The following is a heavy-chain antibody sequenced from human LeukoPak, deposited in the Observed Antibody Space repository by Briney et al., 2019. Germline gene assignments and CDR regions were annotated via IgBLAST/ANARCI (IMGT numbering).Heavy chain of an antibody. J-gene: IGHJ4*02. CDR1: GVSISNYY. CDR2: IYYSGST. CDR3: AREYGSGTYYNFDS. Sequence: SETLSLTCTVSGVSISNYYWSWIRQPPGKGLEWIGYIYYSGSTNYNPSLKSRVTMSVDTSKNQFSLKLSSVTAADTAVYYCAREYGSGTYYNFDSWGQGTLVTVSS. D-gene: IGHD3-10*01. V-gene: IGHV4-59*01.